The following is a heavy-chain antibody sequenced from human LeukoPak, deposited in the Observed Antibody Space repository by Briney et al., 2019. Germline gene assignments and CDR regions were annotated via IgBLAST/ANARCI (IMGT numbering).Heavy chain of an antibody. Sequence: SVTVSCKASGGTFSSYAISWVRQAPGQGLEWMGGIIPIFGTANYAQKFQGRVTITADKSTSTAYMELSSLRSEDTAVYYCASPSGCSSTSCYVTAGKYYFDYWGQGTLVTVSS. CDR1: GGTFSSYA. CDR3: ASPSGCSSTSCYVTAGKYYFDY. D-gene: IGHD2-2*01. J-gene: IGHJ4*02. V-gene: IGHV1-69*06. CDR2: IIPIFGTA.